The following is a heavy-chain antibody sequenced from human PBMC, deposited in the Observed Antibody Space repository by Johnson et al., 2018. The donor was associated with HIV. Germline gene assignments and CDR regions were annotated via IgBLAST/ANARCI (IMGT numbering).Heavy chain of an antibody. CDR1: GFTFSSNA. V-gene: IGHV3-30*04. CDR3: ARVRRGSNLGAFDI. Sequence: QVQLVESGGGVVQPGRSLRLSCAASGFTFSSNAMHWVRQAPGKGLEWVAVISYDGSNKYYADSVKGRFTISRDNSKNTLYLQMNSLRAEDTALYYCARVRRGSNLGAFDIWGQGTMVTVSS. CDR2: ISYDGSNK. D-gene: IGHD2-15*01. J-gene: IGHJ3*02.